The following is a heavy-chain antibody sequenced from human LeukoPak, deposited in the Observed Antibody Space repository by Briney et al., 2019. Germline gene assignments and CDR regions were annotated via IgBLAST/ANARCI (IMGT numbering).Heavy chain of an antibody. CDR1: GGSISSYY. Sequence: SETLSLTCTVSGGSISSYYWSWIRQPPGKGLEWIGYIDYSGSTNYNPSLKSRVTISADTPKNQFSLKLSSVTAADTAVYYCARGGWNKFDYWGQGTLVTVSS. V-gene: IGHV4-59*01. J-gene: IGHJ4*02. CDR2: IDYSGST. CDR3: ARGGWNKFDY. D-gene: IGHD3-22*01.